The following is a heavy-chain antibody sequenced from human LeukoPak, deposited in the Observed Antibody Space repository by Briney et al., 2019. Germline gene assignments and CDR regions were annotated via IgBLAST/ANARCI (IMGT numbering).Heavy chain of an antibody. J-gene: IGHJ5*01. V-gene: IGHV1-2*02. CDR3: SRPGYWGGGSCSDWFDS. CDR2: ISPNSGGT. CDR1: GYTFTDYY. D-gene: IGHD2-15*01. Sequence: GASVKVSCKASGYTFTDYYMHWVRQAPGQGLEWMGWISPNSGGTNYAQKFQGRDTMTRDASISTAYMGRTRLTSDDAAVYCCSRPGYWGGGSCSDWFDSWGKETLVTVSS.